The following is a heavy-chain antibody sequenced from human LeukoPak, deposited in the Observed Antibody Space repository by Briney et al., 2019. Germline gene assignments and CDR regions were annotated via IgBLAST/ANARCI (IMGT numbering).Heavy chain of an antibody. CDR1: GFTFSSYG. CDR3: ARAYLGAAAGKSRRFDY. J-gene: IGHJ4*02. CDR2: IWYDGSNK. V-gene: IGHV3-33*01. Sequence: GGSLRLSCAASGFTFSSYGMHWVRQAPGKGLEWVAVIWYDGSNKYYADSVKGRFTISRDNSKNTLYLQMNSLRAEDRAVYYCARAYLGAAAGKSRRFDYWGQGTLVTVSS. D-gene: IGHD6-13*01.